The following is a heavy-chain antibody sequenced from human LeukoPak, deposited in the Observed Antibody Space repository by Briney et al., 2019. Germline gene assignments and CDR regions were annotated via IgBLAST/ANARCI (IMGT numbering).Heavy chain of an antibody. Sequence: GGSLRLSCAASGFTFSTYAMHWVRQAPGKGLEWVAAISYDGSNKNYADSVKGRFTISRDNSKNPLYLQMNSLRAEDTAVYYCARGVRIAVAGYIDYWGQGTLVTVSS. CDR3: ARGVRIAVAGYIDY. CDR2: ISYDGSNK. V-gene: IGHV3-30*04. J-gene: IGHJ4*02. D-gene: IGHD6-19*01. CDR1: GFTFSTYA.